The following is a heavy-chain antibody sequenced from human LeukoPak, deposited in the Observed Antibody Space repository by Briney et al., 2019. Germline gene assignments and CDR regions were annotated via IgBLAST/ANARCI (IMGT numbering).Heavy chain of an antibody. CDR2: ISYGGSNK. J-gene: IGHJ1*01. V-gene: IGHV3-30*18. CDR3: AKAGGGTTRKGHFQH. D-gene: IGHD1-1*01. Sequence: PGGSLRLSCAASGFTFSSYGMHWVRQAPGKGLEWVAVISYGGSNKYYADSVKGRFTISRDNSKNTLYLQMNSLRAEDTAVYYCAKAGGGTTRKGHFQHWGQGTLVTVSS. CDR1: GFTFSSYG.